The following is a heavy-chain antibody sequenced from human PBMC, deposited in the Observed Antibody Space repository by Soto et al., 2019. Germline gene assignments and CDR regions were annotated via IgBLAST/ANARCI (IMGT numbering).Heavy chain of an antibody. CDR3: AKGRHQLLYGTYYYYMDV. V-gene: IGHV4-39*07. CDR1: GGSISSSSYY. CDR2: INHSGST. Sequence: SETLSLTCTVSGGSISSSSYYWGWIRQPPGKGLEWIGEINHSGSTNYSPSLKSRVTISVDTSKNQFSLKLSSVTAADTAVYYCAKGRHQLLYGTYYYYMDVWGKGTTVTVSS. J-gene: IGHJ6*03. D-gene: IGHD2-2*02.